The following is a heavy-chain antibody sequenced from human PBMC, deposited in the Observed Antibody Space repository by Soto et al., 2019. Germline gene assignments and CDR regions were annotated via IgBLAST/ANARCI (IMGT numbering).Heavy chain of an antibody. CDR2: ISYDGSNK. CDR3: ARLMVANGSGSYYLDY. V-gene: IGHV3-30*14. D-gene: IGHD3-10*01. J-gene: IGHJ4*02. Sequence: SHSCPASEFPCSSHAMHWLSQAPGKGLEWVAVISYDGSNKYYADSVKGRFTISRDNSKNTLYLQMNSLRAEDTAVYYFARLMVANGSGSYYLDYWGQGTLVTFS. CDR1: EFPCSSHA.